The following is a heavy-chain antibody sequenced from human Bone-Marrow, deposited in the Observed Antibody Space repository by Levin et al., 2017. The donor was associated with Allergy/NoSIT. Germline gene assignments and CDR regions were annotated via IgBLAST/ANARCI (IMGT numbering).Heavy chain of an antibody. CDR1: GFSLTTSGVC. J-gene: IGHJ6*02. V-gene: IGHV2-70*11. CDR3: ARIRTDSGARYGLDV. CDR2: IDWDDDK. D-gene: IGHD6-19*01. Sequence: TLSLTCSFSGFSLTTSGVCVSWIRQPPGKALEWLARIDWDDDKDYSTSLKTRLTISKDTSKNHVVLTMTNMDPGDTATYYCARIRTDSGARYGLDVWGQGTTVTVSS.